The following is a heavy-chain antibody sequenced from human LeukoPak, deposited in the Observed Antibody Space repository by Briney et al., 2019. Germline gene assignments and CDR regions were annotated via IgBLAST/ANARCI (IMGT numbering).Heavy chain of an antibody. V-gene: IGHV3-23*01. Sequence: PGGSLRLSCAASGFTFSSYAMSWVRQAPGKGLEWVSRISDSGGSKYYAYSVKGRFTISRDNSKNTLDLQMNRLRAGDTAVYYCAKDPPLSLNDSFDIWGQGTLVTVSS. J-gene: IGHJ3*02. D-gene: IGHD2/OR15-2a*01. CDR2: ISDSGGSK. CDR3: AKDPPLSLNDSFDI. CDR1: GFTFSSYA.